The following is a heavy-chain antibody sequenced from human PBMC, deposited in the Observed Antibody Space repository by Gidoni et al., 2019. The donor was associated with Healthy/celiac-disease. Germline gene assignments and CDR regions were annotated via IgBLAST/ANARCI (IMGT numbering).Heavy chain of an antibody. CDR1: GFTFSSYG. D-gene: IGHD3-16*01. J-gene: IGHJ5*02. CDR3: ARDGIMITFGDGFDP. V-gene: IGHV3-33*01. CDR2: IWYDRSTK. Sequence: QVQRVESGGGVVQPGRSLRLPCAASGFTFSSYGMHWVRQAPGKGLEWVAVIWYDRSTKYYADSGQGRFTISRDNSKNTLYLKMNSLRAEDTAVYYCARDGIMITFGDGFDPWGQGTLVTVSS.